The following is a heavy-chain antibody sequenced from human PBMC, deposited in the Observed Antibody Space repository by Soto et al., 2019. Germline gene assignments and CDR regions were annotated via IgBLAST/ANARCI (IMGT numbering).Heavy chain of an antibody. CDR3: ARDRLMATAGTARHYFGLDV. J-gene: IGHJ6*04. V-gene: IGHV4-31*03. Sequence: SETLSLTCTVSGGSIRSGGYYWSWVRQNPRRGLEWIGNIYYSGNTYYNPSLKSRLTISVDTSKNQFSLNLSSVTTADTAVYYCARDRLMATAGTARHYFGLDVWGEGTTVTVSS. CDR1: GGSIRSGGYY. CDR2: IYYSGNT. D-gene: IGHD5-18*01.